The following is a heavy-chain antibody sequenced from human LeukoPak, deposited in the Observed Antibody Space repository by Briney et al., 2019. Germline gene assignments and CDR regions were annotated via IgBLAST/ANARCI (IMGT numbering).Heavy chain of an antibody. CDR2: ISSNGGST. V-gene: IGHV3-64*01. D-gene: IGHD1-26*01. J-gene: IGHJ5*02. CDR3: ARERVGATANWFDP. Sequence: GGSLRLSCAASGFTFSSCAMHWVRQAPGKGLEYVSAISSNGGSTYYANSVKGRFTISRDNSKNTLYLQMGSLRAEDMAVYYCARERVGATANWFDPWGQGTLVTVSS. CDR1: GFTFSSCA.